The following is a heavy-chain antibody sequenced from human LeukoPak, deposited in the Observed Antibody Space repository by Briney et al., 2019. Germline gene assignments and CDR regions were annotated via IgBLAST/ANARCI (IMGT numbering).Heavy chain of an antibody. CDR3: ARLFRDEGPPFDY. J-gene: IGHJ4*02. V-gene: IGHV4-34*01. CDR2: INHSGST. D-gene: IGHD5-24*01. Sequence: SETLSLTCAVYGGSFSGYYWSWIPQPPGKGLEWIGEINHSGSTNYNPSLKSRVTISVDTSKNQFSLKLSSVTAADTAVYYCARLFRDEGPPFDYWGQGTLVTVSS. CDR1: GGSFSGYY.